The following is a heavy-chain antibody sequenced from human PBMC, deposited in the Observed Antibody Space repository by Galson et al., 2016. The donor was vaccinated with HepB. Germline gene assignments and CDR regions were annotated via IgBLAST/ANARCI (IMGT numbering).Heavy chain of an antibody. CDR2: VYDTGST. J-gene: IGHJ4*02. D-gene: IGHD3-10*01. CDR3: ARSTLWFWDFGY. Sequence: SETLSLTCNVSGGSVSSGRYYWTWLRQPPGKGLGWIGYVYDTGSTVNTPPLKSLVTISSDRSKNQFSLKMTSVTAADTAVYYCARSTLWFWDFGYWGQGTLVTVSS. CDR1: GGSVSSGRYY. V-gene: IGHV4-61*01.